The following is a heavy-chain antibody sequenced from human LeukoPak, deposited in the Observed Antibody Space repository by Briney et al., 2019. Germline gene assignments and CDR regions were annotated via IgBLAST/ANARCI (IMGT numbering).Heavy chain of an antibody. D-gene: IGHD6-19*01. J-gene: IGHJ4*02. CDR1: GGSIISSNW. V-gene: IGHV4-4*02. CDR3: ATQWLAAFDY. Sequence: SGTLSLTYAVSGGSIISSNWWSWVRQPPGKGLEWIGEINHSGSTNYNPSLKSRVTISVDTSKNQFSLKLSSVTAADTAVYYCATQWLAAFDYWGQGTLVTVSS. CDR2: INHSGST.